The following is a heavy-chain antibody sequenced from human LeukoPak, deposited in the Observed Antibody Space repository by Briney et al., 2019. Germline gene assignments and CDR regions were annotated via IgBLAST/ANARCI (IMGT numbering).Heavy chain of an antibody. Sequence: GGSLRLSCAASGFTFSTYSMNWVRQAPGKGLEWVSSISSGSIYIHYADSVKGRFTISRDNSKNTLYLQMNSLRAEDTAVYYCARWGTATRGYYMDVWGKGTTVSVSS. CDR2: ISSGSIYI. J-gene: IGHJ6*03. CDR3: ARWGTATRGYYMDV. CDR1: GFTFSTYS. D-gene: IGHD5-18*01. V-gene: IGHV3-21*04.